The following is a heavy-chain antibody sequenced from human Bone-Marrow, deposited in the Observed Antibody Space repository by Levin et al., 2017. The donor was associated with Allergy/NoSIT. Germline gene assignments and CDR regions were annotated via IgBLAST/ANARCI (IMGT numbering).Heavy chain of an antibody. CDR2: IDPIDSYT. V-gene: IGHV5-10-1*01. J-gene: IGHJ6*03. Sequence: RGESLKISCKGSGFTFTSYWITWVRQMPGKGLEWMGRIDPIDSYTNYSPSFQGHVTISVDKSSNTAYLQWSSLKASDTAMYYCARHGKEPYYYYMDVWGKGTTVTVSS. D-gene: IGHD1-14*01. CDR3: ARHGKEPYYYYMDV. CDR1: GFTFTSYW.